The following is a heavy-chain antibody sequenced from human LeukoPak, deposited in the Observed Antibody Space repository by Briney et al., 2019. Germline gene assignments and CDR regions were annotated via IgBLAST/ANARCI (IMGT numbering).Heavy chain of an antibody. CDR1: GFTFSSSA. CDR2: ISYDGSNK. Sequence: PGGSLRLSCAASGFTFSSSAMHWVRQAPGKGLEWVAVISYDGSNKYYPDSVKGRFTTSRDNSKNTLYLQMNSLRAEDTAVYYCASDGRSSGWHGYFDYWGQGTLVTVSS. CDR3: ASDGRSSGWHGYFDY. D-gene: IGHD6-19*01. J-gene: IGHJ4*02. V-gene: IGHV3-30*04.